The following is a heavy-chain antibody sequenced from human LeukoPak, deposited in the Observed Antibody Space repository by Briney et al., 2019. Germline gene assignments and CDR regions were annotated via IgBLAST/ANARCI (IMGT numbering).Heavy chain of an antibody. D-gene: IGHD1-26*01. CDR1: GGSISSSSYY. CDR3: ARLLRGALPQDY. V-gene: IGHV4-39*01. J-gene: IGHJ4*02. CDR2: IYYSGST. Sequence: PSETLSLTCTVSGGSISSSSYYWGWIRQPPGKGLEWIGSIYYSGSTYYNPSLKSRVTISVDTSKNQFSLKLSSVTAADTAVYYCARLLRGALPQDYWGQGTLVTVSS.